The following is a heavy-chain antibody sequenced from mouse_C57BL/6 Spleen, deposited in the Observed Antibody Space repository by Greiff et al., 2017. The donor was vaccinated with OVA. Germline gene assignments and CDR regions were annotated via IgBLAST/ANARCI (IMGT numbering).Heavy chain of an antibody. CDR2: INPSSGYT. V-gene: IGHV1-7*01. J-gene: IGHJ4*01. CDR1: GYTFTSYW. Sequence: QVQLKQSGAELAKPGASVKLSCKASGYTFTSYWMHWVKQRPGQGLEWIGYINPSSGYTKYNQKFKDKATLTADKSSSTAYMQLSSLTYEDSAVYYCARTVVATGDAMDYWGQGTSVTVSS. CDR3: ARTVVATGDAMDY. D-gene: IGHD1-1*01.